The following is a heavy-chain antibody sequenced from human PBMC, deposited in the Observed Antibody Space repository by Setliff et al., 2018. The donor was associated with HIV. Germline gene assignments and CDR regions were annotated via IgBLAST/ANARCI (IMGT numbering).Heavy chain of an antibody. Sequence: SETLSLTCIVSGYSVSSGYYWGWIRQPPGKGLQWIGAMYDSKTTYYNPSLKSRVTMSVDASRNRFSLKLSSVTAADTAIYYCARHQKVSFMSDHWGQGMLVAVSS. CDR2: MYDSKTT. V-gene: IGHV4-38-2*02. CDR3: ARHQKVSFMSDH. J-gene: IGHJ4*02. CDR1: GYSVSSGYY. D-gene: IGHD3-16*01.